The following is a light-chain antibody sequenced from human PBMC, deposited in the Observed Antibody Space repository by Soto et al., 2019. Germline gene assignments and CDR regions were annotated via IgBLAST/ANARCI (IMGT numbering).Light chain of an antibody. V-gene: IGKV3-20*01. CDR2: GAS. CDR1: QSVSSSY. J-gene: IGKJ1*01. CDR3: PQYGSART. Sequence: EIVLTQSPGTLSLSPGERATLSCRASQSVSSSYLAWYQQKPGQAPRLLIYGASSRATGIPDRFSGSGSGKDFTLNISKLEAGNFAVYYCPQYGSARTFGQRTKVEIK.